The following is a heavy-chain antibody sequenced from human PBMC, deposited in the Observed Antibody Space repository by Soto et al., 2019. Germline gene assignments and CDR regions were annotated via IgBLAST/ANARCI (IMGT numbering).Heavy chain of an antibody. CDR2: ISWNSGSI. J-gene: IGHJ6*02. CDR1: VFTFDDYA. Sequence: SLRLSCASSVFTFDDYAMHCVRQSPGKCLEWVSGISWNSGSIDYADSVKGRFTISRDNAKNSLYLQMNSLRPEDTALYYCVKGDNWANYYGMDVWGQGTTVTVSS. CDR3: VKGDNWANYYGMDV. V-gene: IGHV3-9*01. D-gene: IGHD1-20*01.